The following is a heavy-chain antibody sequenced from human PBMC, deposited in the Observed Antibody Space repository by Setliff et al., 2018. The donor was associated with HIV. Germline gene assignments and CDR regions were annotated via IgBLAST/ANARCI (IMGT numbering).Heavy chain of an antibody. Sequence: GGXLRLXXXXXGFTFRKGXXXXXXKGQGKGLEGVGRIKSKTDGGXTXYAXPXKGRFTISRDDSKNPLYLQMNRLKTEDTAXYYCTRSGVGARAFDIWGQGTMVTVSS. CDR3: TRSGVGARAFDI. J-gene: IGHJ3*02. V-gene: IGHV3-15*01. CDR1: GFTFRKGX. CDR2: IKSKTDGGXT. D-gene: IGHD1-26*01.